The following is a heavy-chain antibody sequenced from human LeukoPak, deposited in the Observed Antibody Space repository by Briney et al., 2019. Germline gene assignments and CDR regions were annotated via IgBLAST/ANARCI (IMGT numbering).Heavy chain of an antibody. CDR2: SYYSRST. CDR1: GVSVSVRNYY. V-gene: IGHV4-61*01. J-gene: IGHJ4*02. CDR3: AGIRITTPTVRTLDY. Sequence: SETLSLTCTVSGVSVSVRNYYWSWIRHPPGMGLEWLGYSYYSRSTMYNPSLSSRVTISVDTSKNQFSLRLSSVTAADTAVYYCAGIRITTPTVRTLDYWGQGTLVTVSS. D-gene: IGHD1-14*01.